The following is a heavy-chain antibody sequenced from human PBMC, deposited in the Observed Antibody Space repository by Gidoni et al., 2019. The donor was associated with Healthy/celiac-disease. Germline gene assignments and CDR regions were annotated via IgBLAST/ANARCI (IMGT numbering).Heavy chain of an antibody. CDR3: ARGRGGYCSGGSCYYSPLPMDV. CDR1: GGSFSGYY. J-gene: IGHJ6*02. V-gene: IGHV4-34*01. CDR2: INHSGST. Sequence: VQLQQWGAGLLKPSESLSLPCAVYGGSFSGYYWSCIRQPPGKGLEWNGEINHSGSTNYNPSLKSRVTISVDTSKNQFSLKLSSVTAADTAVYYCARGRGGYCSGGSCYYSPLPMDVWGQGTTVTVSS. D-gene: IGHD2-15*01.